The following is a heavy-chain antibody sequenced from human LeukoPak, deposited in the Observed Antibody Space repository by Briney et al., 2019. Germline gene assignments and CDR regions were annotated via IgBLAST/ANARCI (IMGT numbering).Heavy chain of an antibody. J-gene: IGHJ4*02. D-gene: IGHD6-19*01. CDR3: ASGAVADGY. V-gene: IGHV1-69*13. Sequence: SVKVSCKASVGTFISYAISGVRQAPGQGLEWMGGIIPIFGTANYAQKFQGRVTITADESTSTAYMELSSLRSEDTAVYYCASGAVADGYWGQGTLVTVSS. CDR2: IIPIFGTA. CDR1: VGTFISYA.